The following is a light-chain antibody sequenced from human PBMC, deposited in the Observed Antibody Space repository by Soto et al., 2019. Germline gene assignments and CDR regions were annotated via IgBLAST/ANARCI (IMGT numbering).Light chain of an antibody. CDR1: QSVTIY. Sequence: DIQMTQSPSTLSASLGDRVTITCRASQSVTIYLAWYQQRPGKAPKLLVHRASILESGVPSRFSGSGSGTEFTLTISSLQPEDFATYYCLQDYNYPWTFGQGTKVEIK. V-gene: IGKV1-5*03. CDR2: RAS. J-gene: IGKJ1*01. CDR3: LQDYNYPWT.